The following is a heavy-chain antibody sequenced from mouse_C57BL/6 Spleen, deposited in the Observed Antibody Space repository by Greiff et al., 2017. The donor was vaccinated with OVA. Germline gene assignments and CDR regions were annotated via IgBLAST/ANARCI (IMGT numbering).Heavy chain of an antibody. CDR2: ISDGGSYT. Sequence: EVMLVESGGGLVKPGGSLKLSCAASGFTFSSYAMSWVRQTPEKRLEWVATISDGGSYTYYPDNVKGRFTISRDNAKNNLYLQMSHLKSEDTAMYYCAREGDYSNRAWFAYWGQGTLVTVSA. V-gene: IGHV5-4*01. D-gene: IGHD2-5*01. CDR1: GFTFSSYA. CDR3: AREGDYSNRAWFAY. J-gene: IGHJ3*01.